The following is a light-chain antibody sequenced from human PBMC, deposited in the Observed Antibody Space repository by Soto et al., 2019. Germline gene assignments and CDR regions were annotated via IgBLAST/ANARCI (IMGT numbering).Light chain of an antibody. CDR3: QKYNSAPRTWT. CDR1: QGISNY. V-gene: IGKV1-27*01. Sequence: DIQMTQSPSSLSASVGDRVTMTCRASQGISNYLAWYQQKPGKVPKILIYAASTLQSGVPSRFSGSGSGTDFTLTISSLQPEDVATYYCQKYNSAPRTWTFGQGTKVEIK. J-gene: IGKJ1*01. CDR2: AAS.